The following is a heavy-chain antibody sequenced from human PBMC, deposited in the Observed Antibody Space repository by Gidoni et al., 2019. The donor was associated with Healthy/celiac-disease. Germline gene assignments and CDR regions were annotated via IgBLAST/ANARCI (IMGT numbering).Heavy chain of an antibody. V-gene: IGHV3-23*01. Sequence: EVQLLESGGGLVQPGGSLRLSCAASGFTFSSYAMSWVRKAPGKGLGWVSAIRGSGGSTYYADSVKGRFTISRDNSKNTLYLQMNSLRAEDTAVYYCASYLGRANSCGPHKCYYMDVWGKGTTVTVS. CDR1: GFTFSSYA. D-gene: IGHD2-21*01. J-gene: IGHJ6*03. CDR2: IRGSGGST. CDR3: ASYLGRANSCGPHKCYYMDV.